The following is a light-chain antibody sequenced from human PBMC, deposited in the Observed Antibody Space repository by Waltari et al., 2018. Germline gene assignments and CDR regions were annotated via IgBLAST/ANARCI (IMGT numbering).Light chain of an antibody. CDR3: CSYAGSYTYV. J-gene: IGLJ1*01. CDR1: SSDVGSYIF. Sequence: QSALTQPPSVSGSPGQSVTISCTGTSSDVGSYIFVSCYQHHPDNAPTLLIYDVNKRPSGVPDRFSGSKSGNTASLTISGLQGEDEADYYCCSYAGSYTYVFGTGTKVTAL. CDR2: DVN. V-gene: IGLV2-11*01.